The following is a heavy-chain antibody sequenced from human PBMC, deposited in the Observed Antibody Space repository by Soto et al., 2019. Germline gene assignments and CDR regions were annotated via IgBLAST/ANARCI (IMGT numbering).Heavy chain of an antibody. D-gene: IGHD2-15*01. CDR3: ASEVVDWQYFDY. V-gene: IGHV3-30-3*01. CDR1: GFIFNNYA. J-gene: IGHJ4*02. CDR2: ISVDGTKE. Sequence: QVQLVESGGGVVQPGTSLRLSCVTSGFIFNNYALYWVRQAPGKGLEWVASISVDGTKENYADSVKGRCSISRDKSKNTLYLEMNSLRGEDTAVYYWASEVVDWQYFDYWGQGTLVTVSS.